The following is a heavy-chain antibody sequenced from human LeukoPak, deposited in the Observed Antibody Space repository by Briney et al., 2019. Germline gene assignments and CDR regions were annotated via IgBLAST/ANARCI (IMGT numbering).Heavy chain of an antibody. CDR1: VYTLISYY. CDR2: INPSGGST. D-gene: IGHD3-10*01. J-gene: IGHJ4*02. Sequence: SVNVSFKSSVYTLISYYLHEVRPPPARELAWVGIINPSGGSTSYAQKFQGRVTMTRDTSTSTVYMELSSLRSEDRAVYYCARDEGVELTGVDYWGQGALVTVSS. V-gene: IGHV1-46*01. CDR3: ARDEGVELTGVDY.